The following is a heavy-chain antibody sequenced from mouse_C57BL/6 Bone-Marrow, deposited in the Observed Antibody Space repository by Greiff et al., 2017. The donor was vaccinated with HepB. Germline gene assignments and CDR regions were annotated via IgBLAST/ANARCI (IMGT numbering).Heavy chain of an antibody. Sequence: KLVESGPGLVKPSQSLFLTCSITGFPITSGYYWIWIRQSPGKPLEWMGYITHSGETFYNPSLQSPISITRDTSKNQFFLQLNSVTTEDTAMYYCSGDSYSYGSSSSRFDYWGQGTTLTVSS. CDR2: ITHSGET. V-gene: IGHV12-3*01. J-gene: IGHJ2*01. CDR3: SGDSYSYGSSSSRFDY. D-gene: IGHD1-1*01. CDR1: GFPITSGYY.